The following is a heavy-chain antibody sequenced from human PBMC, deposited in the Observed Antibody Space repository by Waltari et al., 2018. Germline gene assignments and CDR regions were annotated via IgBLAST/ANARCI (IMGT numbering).Heavy chain of an antibody. CDR3: ARGMHYYGV. J-gene: IGHJ4*02. Sequence: QVQLQQWGAGLFKPSETLSLTCAVYGGSFSGYYWSWIRQPPGKGLEWIGEINHSGSTNDNPSLKSRVTISVDTSKNQFSLKLSSVTAADTAVYYCARGMHYYGVWGQGTLVTVSS. CDR2: INHSGST. CDR1: GGSFSGYY. V-gene: IGHV4-34*01. D-gene: IGHD3-10*01.